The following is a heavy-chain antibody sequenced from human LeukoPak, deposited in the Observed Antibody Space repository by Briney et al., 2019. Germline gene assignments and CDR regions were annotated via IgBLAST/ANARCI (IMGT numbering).Heavy chain of an antibody. CDR1: GDSFSSYA. J-gene: IGHJ4*02. CDR2: IIPILDTA. V-gene: IGHV1-69*04. Sequence: ASMKVSCKASGDSFSSYAFSWVRQAPGQGLEWTGRIIPILDTANYAQNFQGRVTITADKSTSTVYMEVSSLRSEDTAVYYCASREYDSSGYYLYYFDYWGQGTLVTVSS. D-gene: IGHD3-22*01. CDR3: ASREYDSSGYYLYYFDY.